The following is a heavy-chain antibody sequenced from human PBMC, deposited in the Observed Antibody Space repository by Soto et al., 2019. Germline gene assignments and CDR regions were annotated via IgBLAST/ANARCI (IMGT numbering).Heavy chain of an antibody. D-gene: IGHD3-22*01. CDR2: IIPIFGTA. CDR3: ATSSGYDYYFDY. V-gene: IGHV1-69*13. J-gene: IGHJ4*02. Sequence: SVKVSCKASGGTCSSYAIRWVRQAPGQGLEWMGGIIPIFGTANYAQKFQGRVTITADESTSTAYMELNSLRAEDTAVYYCATSSGYDYYFDYWGQGTLVTVS. CDR1: GGTCSSYA.